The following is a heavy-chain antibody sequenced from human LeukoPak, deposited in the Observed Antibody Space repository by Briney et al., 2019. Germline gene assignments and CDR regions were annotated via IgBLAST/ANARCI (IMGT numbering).Heavy chain of an antibody. CDR2: IYYSGST. V-gene: IGHV4-59*01. D-gene: IGHD2-2*01. Sequence: PSETLSLTCTVSGGSISSYYWSWIRQPPGKGLEWIGYIYYSGSTNYNPSLKSRVTISVDTSKNQFSLKLSSVTAADTAVYYCAREGRYCSSTSCFSNFDYWGQGTLVTVSS. CDR3: AREGRYCSSTSCFSNFDY. CDR1: GGSISSYY. J-gene: IGHJ4*02.